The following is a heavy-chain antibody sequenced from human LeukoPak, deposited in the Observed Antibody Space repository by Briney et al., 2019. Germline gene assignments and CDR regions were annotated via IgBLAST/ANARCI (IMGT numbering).Heavy chain of an antibody. CDR1: XGTFSSYA. CDR2: IIPIFGTA. CDR3: ARLPAARPLNFDY. J-gene: IGHJ4*02. D-gene: IGHD6-6*01. V-gene: IGHV1-69*13. Sequence: SVKVSCKASXGTFSSYAISWVRQAPGQGLEWMGGIIPIFGTANYAQKFQGRVTITADESTSTAYMELSSLRSEDTAVYYCARLPAARPLNFDYWGQGTLVTVSS.